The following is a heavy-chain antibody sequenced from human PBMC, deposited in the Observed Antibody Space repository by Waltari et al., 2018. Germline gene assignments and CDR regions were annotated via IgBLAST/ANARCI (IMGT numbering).Heavy chain of an antibody. J-gene: IGHJ5*02. Sequence: EVQLVESGGGLVQPGGSLKLSCAASGFPFSGSAMHWVRQASGKGLEGVGRIRSKANSYATAYAASVKGRFTISRDDSKNTAYLQMNSLKTEDTAVYYCTRQDWFDPWGQGTLVTVSS. V-gene: IGHV3-73*01. CDR2: IRSKANSYAT. CDR1: GFPFSGSA. CDR3: TRQDWFDP.